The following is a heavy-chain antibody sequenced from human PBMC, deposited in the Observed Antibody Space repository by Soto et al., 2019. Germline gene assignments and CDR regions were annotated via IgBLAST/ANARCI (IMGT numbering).Heavy chain of an antibody. D-gene: IGHD2-2*01. V-gene: IGHV4-30-4*01. CDR3: ARDVGSSHGPGHPHYFDY. J-gene: IGHJ4*02. Sequence: SETLSLTCTVSGGSISSGDYYWSWIRQPPGKGLEWIGYIYYSGSTYYNPSLKSRVTISVGTSKNQFSLKLSSVTAADTAVYYFARDVGSSHGPGHPHYFDYWGQGTLVTVSS. CDR1: GGSISSGDYY. CDR2: IYYSGST.